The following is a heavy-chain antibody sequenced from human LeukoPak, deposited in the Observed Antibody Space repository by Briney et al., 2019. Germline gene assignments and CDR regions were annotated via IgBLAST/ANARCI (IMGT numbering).Heavy chain of an antibody. Sequence: PSETLSLTCTVSGGAITSHFWSWIPQPPGNRLEGIGYVFHRGSTNYNPSLKSRVTISVDTSKNQISLRVTSVTAADTAVYYCARGGSQEAFFSSGFDPWGQGALVTVSS. CDR2: VFHRGST. J-gene: IGHJ5*02. V-gene: IGHV4-59*11. D-gene: IGHD1-26*01. CDR1: GGAITSHF. CDR3: ARGGSQEAFFSSGFDP.